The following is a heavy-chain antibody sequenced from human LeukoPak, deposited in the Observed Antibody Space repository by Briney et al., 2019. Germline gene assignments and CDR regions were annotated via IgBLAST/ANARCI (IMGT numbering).Heavy chain of an antibody. CDR1: GFTFSSYG. V-gene: IGHV3-23*01. CDR2: ISGSGGDT. Sequence: PGGSLRLSCAASGFTFSSYGMHWVRQAPGKGLEGVSSISGSGGDTYYKDSVRGRFTISRDNSKNTVYLQMNSLRAEDTAVYYCAKVLGHDSDGYYYYGMDVWGQGTTVTVSS. J-gene: IGHJ6*02. CDR3: AKVLGHDSDGYYYYGMDV. D-gene: IGHD3-22*01.